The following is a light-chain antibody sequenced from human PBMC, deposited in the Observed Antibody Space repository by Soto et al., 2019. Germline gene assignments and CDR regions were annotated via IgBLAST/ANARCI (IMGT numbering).Light chain of an antibody. CDR2: GAS. CDR3: QKYRDWPWS. V-gene: IGKV3-15*01. Sequence: EIVMTQSPATLSVSPGERAYLSCRASQSVITNLAWYQQNPDQPPRLLVYGASTRAAGVPARFSGSGSGTEFTLTISSLQSEDSALYYCQKYRDWPWSFGQGTKVEIK. CDR1: QSVITN. J-gene: IGKJ1*01.